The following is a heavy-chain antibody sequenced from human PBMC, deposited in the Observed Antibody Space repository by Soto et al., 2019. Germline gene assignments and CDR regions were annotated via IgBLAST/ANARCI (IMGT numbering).Heavy chain of an antibody. D-gene: IGHD2-15*01. CDR3: ARAYCSGGSCNLHGDAFDI. CDR2: IYSGGST. Sequence: EVQLVESGGGLVQPGGSLRLSCAASGFTVSSNYMSWVRQAPGKGLEWVSVIYSGGSTYYADSVKGRFTISRDNSKNTLYLQMNSLRAEDTAVYYCARAYCSGGSCNLHGDAFDIWGQGTMVTVSS. J-gene: IGHJ3*02. V-gene: IGHV3-66*01. CDR1: GFTVSSNY.